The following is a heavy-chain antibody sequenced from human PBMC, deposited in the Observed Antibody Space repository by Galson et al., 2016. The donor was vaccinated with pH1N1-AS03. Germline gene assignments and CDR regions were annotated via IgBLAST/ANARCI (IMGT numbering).Heavy chain of an antibody. CDR2: ITSDGSTP. CDR3: ARGRFLGWFPDDY. V-gene: IGHV3-74*03. CDR1: GFTFSDYW. D-gene: IGHD3/OR15-3a*01. Sequence: SLRLSCAASGFTFSDYWMHWVRQAPGKGLVWVSGITSDGSTPTYADSVQGRFTISRDNAKNTLYLQMSSLRVEDKAVYFCARGRFLGWFPDDYWGQGTLVTVSS. J-gene: IGHJ4*02.